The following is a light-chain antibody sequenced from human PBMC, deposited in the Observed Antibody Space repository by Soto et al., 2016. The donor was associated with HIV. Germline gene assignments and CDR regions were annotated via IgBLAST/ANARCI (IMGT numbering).Light chain of an antibody. CDR3: QHYDNLPLT. CDR1: QDITNY. J-gene: IGKJ3*01. CDR2: DAS. Sequence: DIQMTQSPSSLSASVGDRVTITCQASQDITNYLNWYQQKPGKAPKLLIYDASNLEPGVPSRFSGSGSGTDFTFTISSLQPEDIATYYCQHYDNLPLTFGPGTQVDVK. V-gene: IGKV1-33*01.